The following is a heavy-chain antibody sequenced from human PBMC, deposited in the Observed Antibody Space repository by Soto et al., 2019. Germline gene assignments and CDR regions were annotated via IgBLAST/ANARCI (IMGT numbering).Heavy chain of an antibody. J-gene: IGHJ4*02. CDR2: ISSNGGST. Sequence: SLRLSCSASGFTFSSYAMHWVRQAPGKGLEYVSAISSNGGSTYYADSVKGRFTISRDNSKNTLYLQMSSLRAEDTAVYYCVKDGGITTGTTGILGYWGQGTLVTVSS. CDR3: VKDGGITTGTTGILGY. V-gene: IGHV3-64D*06. D-gene: IGHD1-1*01. CDR1: GFTFSSYA.